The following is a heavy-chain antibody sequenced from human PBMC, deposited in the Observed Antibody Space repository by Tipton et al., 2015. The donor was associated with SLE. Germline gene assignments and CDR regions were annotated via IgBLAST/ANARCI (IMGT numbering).Heavy chain of an antibody. CDR3: AKGRAVAGFFGMDV. J-gene: IGHJ6*02. Sequence: RSLRLSCAASGFTFSSYAMHWVRQAPGKGLEWVTVIWYDGSNKYYADSVKGRFTISRDNSKNTLSLQMNSLRAEDTAVYYCAKGRAVAGFFGMDVWGQGTTVTVSS. V-gene: IGHV3-33*06. CDR1: GFTFSSYA. D-gene: IGHD6-19*01. CDR2: IWYDGSNK.